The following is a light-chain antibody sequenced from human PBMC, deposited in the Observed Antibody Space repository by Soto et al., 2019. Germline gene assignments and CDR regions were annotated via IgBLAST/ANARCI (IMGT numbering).Light chain of an antibody. Sequence: AIQVTQSPSSLSASVGDRVTITCRASQDIRGALAWYRQKPGKAPKLLIFDVSTLETGVPARFSGGGSGTEFTLTISSLQPEDFGTYFCQQFNSYPIIFGHGTRLEIK. V-gene: IGKV1-13*02. CDR1: QDIRGA. CDR2: DVS. CDR3: QQFNSYPII. J-gene: IGKJ5*01.